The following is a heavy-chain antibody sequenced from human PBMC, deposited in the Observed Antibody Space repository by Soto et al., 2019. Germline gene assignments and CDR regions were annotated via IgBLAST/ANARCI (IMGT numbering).Heavy chain of an antibody. CDR3: ARHITMVRGFFDL. D-gene: IGHD3-10*01. V-gene: IGHV4-39*01. J-gene: IGHJ2*01. Sequence: QLQLQESGPGLVKPSETLSLTCTVSGGSISSSSYYWGWIRQPPGKGLEWIGSIYYSGSTYYNPSLKSRVXXSXDXXKNQFSLQLSSVTAADTAVYYCARHITMVRGFFDLWGRGTLVTVSS. CDR1: GGSISSSSYY. CDR2: IYYSGST.